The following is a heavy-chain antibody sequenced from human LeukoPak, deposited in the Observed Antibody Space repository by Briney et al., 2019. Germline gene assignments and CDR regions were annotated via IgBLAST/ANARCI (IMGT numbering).Heavy chain of an antibody. V-gene: IGHV1-46*01. CDR3: ARDNPVGLQWLVPHDAFDI. Sequence: ASVKASCKVSGYTFTSYYMHWVRQAPGQGLEWMGIINPSGGSTSYAQKFQGRVTMTRDTSTSTVYMELSNLRSEDTAVYYCARDNPVGLQWLVPHDAFDIWGQGTMVTVSS. J-gene: IGHJ3*02. CDR2: INPSGGST. D-gene: IGHD6-19*01. CDR1: GYTFTSYY.